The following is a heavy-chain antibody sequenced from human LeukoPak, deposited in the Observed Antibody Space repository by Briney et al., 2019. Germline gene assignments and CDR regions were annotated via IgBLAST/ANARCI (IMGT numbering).Heavy chain of an antibody. Sequence: GSLRLSCAASRFTFSSYSMNWVRQAPGKGLDWVSSISSSSSYIYYADSVKGRFTISRDNAKNSLYLQMNSLRAEDTAVYYCARDRGYCSSTSCYGDYYYGMDVWGKGTTVTVSS. J-gene: IGHJ6*04. CDR2: ISSSSSYI. CDR1: RFTFSSYS. V-gene: IGHV3-21*01. CDR3: ARDRGYCSSTSCYGDYYYGMDV. D-gene: IGHD2-2*01.